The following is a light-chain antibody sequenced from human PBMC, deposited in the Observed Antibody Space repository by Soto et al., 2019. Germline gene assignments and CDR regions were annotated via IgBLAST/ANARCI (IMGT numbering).Light chain of an antibody. CDR3: QQSSTPPWT. V-gene: IGKV1-39*01. CDR2: ASS. Sequence: DIQMTQSPSSLSASVGDSVTITCRASQNIGNYLHWYQQRPGEGPKLLIYASSRLQSGAPSRFSGSGSGTHFTLTITSLRPEDCATYSCQQSSTPPWTFGQGTKVDIK. J-gene: IGKJ1*01. CDR1: QNIGNY.